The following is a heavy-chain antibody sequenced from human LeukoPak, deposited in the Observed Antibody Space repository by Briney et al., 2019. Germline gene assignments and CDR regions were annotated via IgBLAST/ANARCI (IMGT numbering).Heavy chain of an antibody. V-gene: IGHV3-7*01. J-gene: IGHJ5*02. Sequence: PGGSLRLSCAASGFTFSDHWMSWVRQAPGKGLEWVAYIKQDESKRNYVDSGKGRFTISRDNAKNSLYRQINSLRAEDTAVYYCAREASLYCSGNDCYWAFDRWGQGTLVTVSS. D-gene: IGHD2-15*01. CDR3: AREASLYCSGNDCYWAFDR. CDR2: IKQDESKR. CDR1: GFTFSDHW.